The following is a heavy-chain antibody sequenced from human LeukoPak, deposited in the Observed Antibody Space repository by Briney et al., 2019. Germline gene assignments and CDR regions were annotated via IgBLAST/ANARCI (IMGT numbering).Heavy chain of an antibody. CDR3: ARGAVVVPAAMNAADYFDY. D-gene: IGHD2-2*01. J-gene: IGHJ4*02. CDR1: GYTFTGYY. Sequence: ASVKVSCKASGYTFTGYYMHWVRQAPGPGLEWMGWINPNSGGTNYAQKFQGRVTMTRDTSISTAYMELSRLRSDDTAVYYCARGAVVVPAAMNAADYFDYWGQGTLVTVSS. V-gene: IGHV1-2*02. CDR2: INPNSGGT.